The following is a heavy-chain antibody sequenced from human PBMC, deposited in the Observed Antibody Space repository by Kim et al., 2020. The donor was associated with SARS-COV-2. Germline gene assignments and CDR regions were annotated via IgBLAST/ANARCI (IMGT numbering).Heavy chain of an antibody. CDR2: GDSDV. V-gene: IGHV5-51*01. CDR3: ARDGHSLDY. J-gene: IGHJ4*02. Sequence: GDSDVRYSPPFQGQVTISVNKSTSTAYLQWGRLKTSDTAMYYCARDGHSLDYWGQGTLVTVSS.